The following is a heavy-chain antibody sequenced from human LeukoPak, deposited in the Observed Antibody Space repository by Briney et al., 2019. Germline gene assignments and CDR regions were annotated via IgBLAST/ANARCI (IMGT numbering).Heavy chain of an antibody. J-gene: IGHJ6*02. V-gene: IGHV3-15*01. CDR2: IKSKTDGGTT. Sequence: GGSLRLSCAASGFTFSNAWMSWVRQAPGKGLEWVGRIKSKTDGGTTDYAAPVKGRFTISRDDSKNTLYLQMNSLKTEDTAVYYCTTDTVATIRYYYYGMDVWGQGTTVTVSS. CDR3: TTDTVATIRYYYYGMDV. D-gene: IGHD5-12*01. CDR1: GFTFSNAW.